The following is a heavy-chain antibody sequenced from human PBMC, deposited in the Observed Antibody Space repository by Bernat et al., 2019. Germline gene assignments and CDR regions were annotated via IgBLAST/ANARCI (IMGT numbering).Heavy chain of an antibody. V-gene: IGHV3-43*02. D-gene: IGHD2-2*01. CDR2: ISGDGGST. Sequence: EVQLVESGGGVVQPGGSLRLSCAASGFTFDDYAMHWVRQAPGKGLEWVSLISGDGGSTYYADSVKGRFTISRDNSKNSLYLQMNSLRTEDTALYYCAAHRYCSSTSCFAFDYWGQGTLVTVSS. CDR1: GFTFDDYA. J-gene: IGHJ4*02. CDR3: AAHRYCSSTSCFAFDY.